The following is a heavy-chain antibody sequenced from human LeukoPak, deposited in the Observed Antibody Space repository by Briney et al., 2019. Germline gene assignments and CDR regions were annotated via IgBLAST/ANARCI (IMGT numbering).Heavy chain of an antibody. D-gene: IGHD3-22*01. CDR1: GGSISSGDYY. Sequence: SETLSLTCTVSGGSISSGDYYWSWIRQPPGKGLEWIGYIYYSGSTYYNPSLKSRVSISVDTSKNQFSLNLSSVTAADTAVYYCAKQWLRNAFDTWGQGTMVTVSS. CDR3: AKQWLRNAFDT. V-gene: IGHV4-30-4*08. J-gene: IGHJ3*02. CDR2: IYYSGST.